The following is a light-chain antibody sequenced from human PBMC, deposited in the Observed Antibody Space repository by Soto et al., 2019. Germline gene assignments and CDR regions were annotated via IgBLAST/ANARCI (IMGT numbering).Light chain of an antibody. J-gene: IGKJ4*01. Sequence: IHQTPCPSLLSASVGARVTITCRASQAISSNLAWYQQKPGNPPRLLIYEESTLHSGVPSRFSGRKVGTQFILTIDSLQPEDFATYYCQQVNSYPRTFGGGTKV. CDR1: QAISSN. CDR3: QQVNSYPRT. V-gene: IGKV1-9*01. CDR2: EES.